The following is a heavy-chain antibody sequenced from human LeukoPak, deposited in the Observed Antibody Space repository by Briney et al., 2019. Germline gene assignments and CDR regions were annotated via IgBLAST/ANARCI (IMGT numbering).Heavy chain of an antibody. V-gene: IGHV1-24*01. CDR2: FDPEDGET. Sequence: ASVKVSCKVSGYTLTELSMHWVRQAPGKGLEWMGGFDPEDGETIYAQKFQGRVTMTEDTSTDTAYMELSSLRSEDTAVYYCARAVGYKGFLDYWGHGTLVTVSS. CDR3: ARAVGYKGFLDY. CDR1: GYTLTELS. D-gene: IGHD5-24*01. J-gene: IGHJ4*01.